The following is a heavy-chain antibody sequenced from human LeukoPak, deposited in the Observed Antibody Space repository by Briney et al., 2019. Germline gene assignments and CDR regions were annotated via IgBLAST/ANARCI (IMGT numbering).Heavy chain of an antibody. D-gene: IGHD2-2*01. J-gene: IGHJ6*03. CDR3: AREGIVVVPAAYYYYYMDV. V-gene: IGHV3-48*01. Sequence: QTGGSLRLSCAASGFTLSSYSMNWVRQAPGKGLEWVSYISSSSSTIYYADSVKGRFTISRDNAKNSLYLQMNSLRAEDTAVYYCAREGIVVVPAAYYYYYMDVWGKGTTVTVSS. CDR1: GFTLSSYS. CDR2: ISSSSSTI.